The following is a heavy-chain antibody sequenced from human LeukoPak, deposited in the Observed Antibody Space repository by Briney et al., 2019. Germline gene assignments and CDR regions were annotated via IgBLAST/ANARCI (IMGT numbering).Heavy chain of an antibody. D-gene: IGHD3-22*01. CDR3: ARHRGPSLHSSGYFDY. J-gene: IGHJ4*02. V-gene: IGHV3-30-3*01. CDR2: MSHDGTNK. CDR1: GFPFSGYA. Sequence: GSLRLSCAASGFPFSGYAMHWVRRAPGKGLEWVAVMSHDGTNKCYADSVKGRFTISRDNSKNTLYLQMDSLRTEDTAVYYCARHRGPSLHSSGYFDYWGQGTLVTVSS.